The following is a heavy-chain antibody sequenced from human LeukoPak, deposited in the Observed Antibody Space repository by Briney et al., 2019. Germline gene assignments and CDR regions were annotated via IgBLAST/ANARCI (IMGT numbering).Heavy chain of an antibody. V-gene: IGHV1-3*01. D-gene: IGHD6-13*01. CDR1: GYTFTSYA. CDR2: INAGNGNT. CDR3: ARGRPYSSSWFNWFDP. Sequence: GASVKVSCKASGYTFTSYAMHWVRQAPGQRLEWMGWINAGNGNTKYSQKFHGRVTITRDTSASTAYMELSSLRSEDTAVYYCARGRPYSSSWFNWFDPWGQGTLVTVSS. J-gene: IGHJ5*02.